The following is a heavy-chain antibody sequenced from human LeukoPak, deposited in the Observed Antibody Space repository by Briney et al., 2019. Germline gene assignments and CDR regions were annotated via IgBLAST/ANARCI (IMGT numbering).Heavy chain of an antibody. V-gene: IGHV3-53*04. D-gene: IGHD5-24*01. CDR2: IYSGGST. CDR3: ARWDGYSPDY. CDR1: GFSVSSNY. J-gene: IGHJ4*02. Sequence: GGSLRLSCAASGFSVSSNYMSWVRQAPGKGLEWVSVIYSGGSTYYADSVKGRFTISRHNSKNTLYLQMNSLRAEDTAVYYCARWDGYSPDYWGQGTLVTVSS.